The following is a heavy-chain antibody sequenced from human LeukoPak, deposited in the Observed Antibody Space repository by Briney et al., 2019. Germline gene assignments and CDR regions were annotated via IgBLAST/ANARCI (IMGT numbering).Heavy chain of an antibody. D-gene: IGHD5-18*01. CDR1: GFTVSSNY. CDR3: ATEAISSSYRDY. J-gene: IGHJ4*02. CDR2: IYSGGTT. Sequence: PGGSLRLSCAAPGFTVSSNYMSWVRQAPGKGLEWVSVIYSGGTTYYADSVKGRFAISRDNSKNTVYLQMNSLRAEDTAVYYCATEAISSSYRDYWGQGTLVTVSS. V-gene: IGHV3-53*01.